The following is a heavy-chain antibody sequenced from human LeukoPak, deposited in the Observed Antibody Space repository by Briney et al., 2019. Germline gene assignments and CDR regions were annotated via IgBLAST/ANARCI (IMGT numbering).Heavy chain of an antibody. Sequence: PSETLSLTCTVSGDSISSSSSYWGRIRQPPGKGLEWIGSIYYSGNTYYNTSLKSRVTISVDTSKNQFSLKLSSVTAADTAVYYCARESTVVVPAAISWFDPWGQGTLVTVSS. CDR3: ARESTVVVPAAISWFDP. D-gene: IGHD2-2*01. CDR1: GDSISSSSSY. CDR2: IYYSGNT. J-gene: IGHJ5*02. V-gene: IGHV4-39*07.